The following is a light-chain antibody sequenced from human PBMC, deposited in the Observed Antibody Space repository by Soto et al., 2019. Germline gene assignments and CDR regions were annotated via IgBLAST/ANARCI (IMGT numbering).Light chain of an antibody. J-gene: IGLJ2*01. CDR3: ISYSTGSTLVV. Sequence: QSALTQPASVSGFPGQSITISCTGITSDIGTSGSFTWYKQSPGESPKLMTDGYNPRPSRVSDRFAASNSRNKASLTSSGLQAEDEADYYCISYSTGSTLVVFGGGTNVTVL. V-gene: IGLV2-14*01. CDR1: TSDIGTSGS. CDR2: GYN.